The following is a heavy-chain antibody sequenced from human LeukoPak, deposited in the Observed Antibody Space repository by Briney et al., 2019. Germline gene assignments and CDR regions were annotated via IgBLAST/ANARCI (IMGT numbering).Heavy chain of an antibody. CDR2: ISSSSSTK. V-gene: IGHV3-48*04. CDR1: GFTFSNYG. CDR3: ARGAFRQLVGELPRMDV. D-gene: IGHD3-10*01. Sequence: QPGGSLRLSCAASGFTFSNYGVNWVRQAPGKGLEWVSYISSSSSTKDYADSVRGRFTISRDNAKNSLYLQMNSLRVEDTAVYYCARGAFRQLVGELPRMDVWGQGTTVTVSS. J-gene: IGHJ6*02.